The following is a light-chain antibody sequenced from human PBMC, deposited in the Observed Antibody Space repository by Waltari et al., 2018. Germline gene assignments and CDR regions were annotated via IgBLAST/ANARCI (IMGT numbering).Light chain of an antibody. Sequence: DILMTQSPSTLSASVGDRVTITCRASKSLNTYFAWYQQKPGKAPKLLIYGASTLESGVPGRFSGTGSGTEFTLTISSLQPDDFATYYCQRYNSYANTFGQGTKVDIK. V-gene: IGKV1-5*01. CDR3: QRYNSYANT. CDR2: GAS. CDR1: KSLNTY. J-gene: IGKJ2*01.